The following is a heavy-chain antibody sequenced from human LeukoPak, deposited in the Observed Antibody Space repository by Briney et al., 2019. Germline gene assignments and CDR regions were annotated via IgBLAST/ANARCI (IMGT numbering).Heavy chain of an antibody. J-gene: IGHJ6*03. CDR1: GYTFINYY. V-gene: IGHV1-2*02. D-gene: IGHD3-3*01. CDR2: INPNSGGT. CDR3: ARDSQKRTYYDVWSRGYYMDV. Sequence: GASVKVSCKASGYTFINYYIHWVRQAPGRGLEWMGWINPNSGGTNYAQKFQDRVTVTRDTSINTVYMELGRLRSDDMAVYYCARDSQKRTYYDVWSRGYYMDVWGKGTTVIVSS.